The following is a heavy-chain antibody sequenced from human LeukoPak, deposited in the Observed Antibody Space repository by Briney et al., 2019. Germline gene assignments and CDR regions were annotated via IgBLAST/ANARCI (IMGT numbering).Heavy chain of an antibody. CDR1: GYTLTELS. CDR3: ATLGDPTYYDYVWGSYRRKYYGMDV. J-gene: IGHJ6*02. D-gene: IGHD3-16*02. Sequence: ASVKVSCKVSGYTLTELSMHWVRQAPGKGLEWMGGFDPEDGETIYAQKFQGRVTMTEDTSTDTAYMELSSLRSEDTAVYYCATLGDPTYYDYVWGSYRRKYYGMDVWGQGTTVTVSS. CDR2: FDPEDGET. V-gene: IGHV1-24*01.